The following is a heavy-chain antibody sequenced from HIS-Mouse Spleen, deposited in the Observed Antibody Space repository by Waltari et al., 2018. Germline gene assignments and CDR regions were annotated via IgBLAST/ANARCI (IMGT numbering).Heavy chain of an antibody. V-gene: IGHV3-33*06. J-gene: IGHJ4*02. CDR2: IWYDGSNK. CDR3: AKGKYYFDY. CDR1: GFTFSSYG. Sequence: QVQLVESGGGVVQPGRSLRLSCAASGFTFSSYGMHWVRQDPGKGGEWVAVIWYDGSNKYYADSVKGRFTISRDNSKNTLYLQMNSLRAEDTAVYYCAKGKYYFDYWGQGTLVTVSS.